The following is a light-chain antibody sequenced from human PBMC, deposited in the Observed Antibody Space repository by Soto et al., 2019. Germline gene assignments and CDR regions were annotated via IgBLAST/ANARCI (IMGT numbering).Light chain of an antibody. V-gene: IGKV3-11*01. Sequence: EVVLTQSPVTLSLYPGERATLSCRASQSFRGLLAWYQQKPGQGPRLLIYDAYNRAPGIPPRFSGSGYGTDFTRTISRLEPEDSAVYYCQQRHMWPITFGQGTRLESK. CDR2: DAY. CDR1: QSFRGL. CDR3: QQRHMWPIT. J-gene: IGKJ5*01.